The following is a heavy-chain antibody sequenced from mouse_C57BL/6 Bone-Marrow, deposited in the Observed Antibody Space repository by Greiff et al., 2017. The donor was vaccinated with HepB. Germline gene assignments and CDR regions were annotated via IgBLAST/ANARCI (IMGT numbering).Heavy chain of an antibody. D-gene: IGHD2-2*01. J-gene: IGHJ1*03. CDR3: ARGDGYVWYFDV. CDR2: ISYDGSN. Sequence: EVKLMESGPGLVKPSQSLSLTCSVTGYSITSGYYWNWIRQFPGNKLEWMGYISYDGSNNYNPSLKNRISITRDTSKNQFFLKLNSVTTEDTATYYCARGDGYVWYFDVWGTGTTVTVSS. CDR1: GYSITSGYY. V-gene: IGHV3-6*01.